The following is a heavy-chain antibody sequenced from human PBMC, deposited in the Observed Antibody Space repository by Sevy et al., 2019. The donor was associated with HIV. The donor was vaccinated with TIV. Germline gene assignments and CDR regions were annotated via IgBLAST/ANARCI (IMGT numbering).Heavy chain of an antibody. CDR2: ISATGSST. V-gene: IGHV3-23*01. J-gene: IGHJ4*02. D-gene: IGHD3-16*01. Sequence: GGSLRLSCTGSGFTFSTFAMSWVRQAPGKGLEWVSAISATGSSTFYSDSVKGRFTTSRDNSKNTLYLQMNSLRADDTAVYYCAKDWGTTAISDYWGQGTLVTVSS. CDR1: GFTFSTFA. CDR3: AKDWGTTAISDY.